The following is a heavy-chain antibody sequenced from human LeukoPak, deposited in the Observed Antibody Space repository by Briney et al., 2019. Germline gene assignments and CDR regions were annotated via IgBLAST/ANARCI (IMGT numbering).Heavy chain of an antibody. Sequence: ASVKVSCKASGFTFTGYYMHWVRQAPGQGLEWMGWVNPNSGGTKYAQKFQGRVSMTSDTSISTACMELTRLTSDDTAVYFCARDYYGGEWSLGYWGQGTLVTVSS. V-gene: IGHV1-2*02. CDR1: GFTFTGYY. CDR3: ARDYYGGEWSLGY. D-gene: IGHD4-23*01. CDR2: VNPNSGGT. J-gene: IGHJ4*02.